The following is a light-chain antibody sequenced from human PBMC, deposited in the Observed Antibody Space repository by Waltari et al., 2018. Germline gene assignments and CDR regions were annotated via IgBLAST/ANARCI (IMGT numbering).Light chain of an antibody. J-gene: IGKJ1*01. CDR2: QAS. CDR1: ESISSW. Sequence: DIQMTQSPSILSASVGDRVTIPCRASESISSWLAWYQQKLGKAPKLLIYQASRLQSGVPSRFSASGSGREFTLTISSLQPDDFATYYCQQYNSWGTFGQGTKVEIK. CDR3: QQYNSWGT. V-gene: IGKV1-5*03.